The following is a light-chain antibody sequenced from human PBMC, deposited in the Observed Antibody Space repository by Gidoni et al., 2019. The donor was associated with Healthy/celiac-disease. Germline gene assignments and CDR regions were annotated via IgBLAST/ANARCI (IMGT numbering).Light chain of an antibody. CDR1: QSVSSN. V-gene: IGKV3-15*01. CDR2: GAS. Sequence: EILLTHSPATLSVSPGERATLSCRASQSVSSNLAWYQQKPGLAPRLLIYGASTRATGIPARFSGSGSGTEFTLTISSLQSEDFAVYYCQQYNNWPSWTFGQGTKVEIK. J-gene: IGKJ1*01. CDR3: QQYNNWPSWT.